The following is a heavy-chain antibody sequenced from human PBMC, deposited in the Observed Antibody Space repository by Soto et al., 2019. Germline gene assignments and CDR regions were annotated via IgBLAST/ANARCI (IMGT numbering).Heavy chain of an antibody. V-gene: IGHV4-4*02. CDR3: ARAFYDILTGTFGDYYYYGMDV. D-gene: IGHD3-9*01. CDR1: GGSISSSNW. Sequence: SETLSLTCAVSGGSISSSNWWSWVRQPPGKGLEWIGEIYHSGSTNYNPSLKSRVTISVDKSKNQFSLKLSSVTAADTAVYYCARAFYDILTGTFGDYYYYGMDVWGQGTTVTVSS. CDR2: IYHSGST. J-gene: IGHJ6*02.